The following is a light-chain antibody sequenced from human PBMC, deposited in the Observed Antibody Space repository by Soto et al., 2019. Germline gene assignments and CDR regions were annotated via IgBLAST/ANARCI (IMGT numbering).Light chain of an antibody. J-gene: IGKJ5*01. CDR2: AAS. V-gene: IGKV1-39*01. Sequence: DIQMTQSPSSLSASVGDRVTITCRASQSISSYLNWYQQKPGKAPKLLIYAASSLQSGVPSRFSCSGSGTDFTPTISSLQPEDFATYYCQQSYSTPPTFGQGTRLEIK. CDR1: QSISSY. CDR3: QQSYSTPPT.